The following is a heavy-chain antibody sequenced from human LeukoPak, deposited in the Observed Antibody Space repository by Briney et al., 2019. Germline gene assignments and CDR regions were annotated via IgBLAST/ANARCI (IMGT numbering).Heavy chain of an antibody. V-gene: IGHV1-69*13. J-gene: IGHJ6*02. D-gene: IGHD3-3*01. CDR2: IIPIFGTA. CDR1: GGTFSSYA. CDR3: ARGLPRSGYFTDYYYYGMDV. Sequence: SVKVSCKASGGTFSSYAISWVRQAPGQGLEWMGGIIPIFGTANYAQKFQGRVTITADESTSTAYMELSSLRSEDTAVYYCARGLPRSGYFTDYYYYGMDVWGQGTTVTVSS.